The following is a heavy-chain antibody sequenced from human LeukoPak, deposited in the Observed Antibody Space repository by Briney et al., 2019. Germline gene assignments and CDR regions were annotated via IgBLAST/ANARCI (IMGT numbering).Heavy chain of an antibody. CDR1: GGSISSSSYY. D-gene: IGHD4-17*01. CDR2: IYYSGST. CDR3: ARDRTDGDYPLHWFDP. J-gene: IGHJ5*02. V-gene: IGHV4-39*07. Sequence: PSETLSLTCTVSGGSISSSSYYWGWIRQPPGKGLEWIGSIYYSGSTYYNPSLKSRVTISVDTSKNQFSLKLSSVTAADTAVYYCARDRTDGDYPLHWFDPWGQGTLVTVSS.